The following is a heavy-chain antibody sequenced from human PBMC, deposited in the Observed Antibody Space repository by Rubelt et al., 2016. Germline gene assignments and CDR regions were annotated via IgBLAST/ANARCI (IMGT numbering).Heavy chain of an antibody. J-gene: IGHJ3*02. Sequence: QVQLQQWGAGLLKPSETLSLTCVVYGGSFSGYYWNWIRQPPGKGLEWIGSVYYSGTTYYNPSLKSRVTISVDMSKNQFSLRLSSVSAADTAVYYCARRYPYYGDSYDIWGQGTLVTVSS. CDR2: VYYSGTT. CDR1: GGSFSGYY. D-gene: IGHD4-17*01. V-gene: IGHV4-34*01. CDR3: ARRYPYYGDSYDI.